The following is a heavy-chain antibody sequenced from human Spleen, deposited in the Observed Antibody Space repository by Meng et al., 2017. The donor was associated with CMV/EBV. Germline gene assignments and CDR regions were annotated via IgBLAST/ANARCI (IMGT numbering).Heavy chain of an antibody. J-gene: IGHJ4*02. D-gene: IGHD2-2*01. CDR1: GGSCSGYY. CDR2: INHSGST. Sequence: YGGSCSGYYWSWIRQPPGKGLEWIGEINHSGSTNYNPSLKSRVTISVDTSKNQFSLKLSSVTAADTAVYYCARVAGYCSSTSCYGFDYWGQGTLVT. V-gene: IGHV4-34*01. CDR3: ARVAGYCSSTSCYGFDY.